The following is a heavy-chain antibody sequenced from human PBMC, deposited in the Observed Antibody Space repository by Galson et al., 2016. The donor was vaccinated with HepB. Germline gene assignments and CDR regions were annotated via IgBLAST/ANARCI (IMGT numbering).Heavy chain of an antibody. CDR3: ARDLGYYRFDC. V-gene: IGHV3-7*03. Sequence: SLRLSCAASGFAFSSHWMTWVRQAPGKGLEWVADINQDGTETYYVDSLKGRFTISRDNAKNSLYLQMNSLRAEDTAVYYCARDLGYYRFDCWGQGTLVTVSA. J-gene: IGHJ4*02. D-gene: IGHD3-3*01. CDR2: INQDGTET. CDR1: GFAFSSHW.